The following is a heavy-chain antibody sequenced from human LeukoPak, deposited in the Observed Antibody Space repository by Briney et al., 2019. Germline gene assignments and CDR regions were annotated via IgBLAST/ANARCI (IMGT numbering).Heavy chain of an antibody. CDR3: ARATILPETGDEPRQSDY. V-gene: IGHV5-51*01. CDR2: IYPGDSDT. J-gene: IGHJ4*02. Sequence: GESLKISCKGSGYSFTSYWIGWVRQMPGKGLEWMGIIYPGDSDTRYSPSFQGQVTISADKSISTAYLQWSSLKASDTAMYYCARATILPETGDEPRQSDYWGQGTLVTVSS. CDR1: GYSFTSYW. D-gene: IGHD7-27*01.